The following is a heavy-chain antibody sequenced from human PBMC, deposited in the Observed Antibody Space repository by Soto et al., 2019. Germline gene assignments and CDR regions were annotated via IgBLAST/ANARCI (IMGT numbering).Heavy chain of an antibody. Sequence: QVQLVQSGAEVKKPGASVKVSCKASGYTFTSYGISWVRQAPGQGLEGMGWISTYNGNTKYAQKLQGRXXMXTXXSTSTAYMELRSLRSDDTAVFYCAREMVRGVGSDYWGQGTLVTVSS. D-gene: IGHD3-10*01. CDR3: AREMVRGVGSDY. V-gene: IGHV1-18*01. CDR2: ISTYNGNT. J-gene: IGHJ4*02. CDR1: GYTFTSYG.